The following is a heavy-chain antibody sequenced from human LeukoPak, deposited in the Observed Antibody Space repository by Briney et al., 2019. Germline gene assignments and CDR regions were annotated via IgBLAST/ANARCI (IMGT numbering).Heavy chain of an antibody. J-gene: IGHJ4*02. CDR2: ISYDGSNK. Sequence: GRSLRLSCAASGFTFSSYAMHWVRQAPGKGLEWVAVISYDGSNKYYADSVKGRFTISRDNSKNTLYLQMNSLRAEDTAVYYCANMTPYCSSTSCSRDYWGQGTLVTVSS. D-gene: IGHD2-2*01. CDR1: GFTFSSYA. CDR3: ANMTPYCSSTSCSRDY. V-gene: IGHV3-30*04.